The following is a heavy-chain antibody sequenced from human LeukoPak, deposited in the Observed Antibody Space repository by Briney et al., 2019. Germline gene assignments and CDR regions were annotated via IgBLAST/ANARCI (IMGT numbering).Heavy chain of an antibody. J-gene: IGHJ6*02. V-gene: IGHV4-59*12. D-gene: IGHD3-10*01. Sequence: PSETLSLTCTVSGGSITNYYWSWIRQPPGKGLEWIGYIYYSGSTNYNPSLESRVTISVDTSKNQFSLKLSSVTAADTAVYYCARDRVTMVRGVIDGMDVWGQGTTVTVSS. CDR3: ARDRVTMVRGVIDGMDV. CDR1: GGSITNYY. CDR2: IYYSGST.